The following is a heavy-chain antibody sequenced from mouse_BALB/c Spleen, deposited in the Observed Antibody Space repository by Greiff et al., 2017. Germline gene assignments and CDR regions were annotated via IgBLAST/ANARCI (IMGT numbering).Heavy chain of an antibody. J-gene: IGHJ3*01. CDR1: GFTFSSYG. V-gene: IGHV5-6*01. CDR3: AGDYDRFAY. D-gene: IGHD2-4*01. Sequence: EVKLMESGGDLVKPGGSLKLSCAASGFTFSSYGMSWVRQTPDKRLEWVATISSGGSYTYYPDSVKGRFTISRDNAKNTLYLQMSSLKSEDTAMYYCAGDYDRFAYWGQGTLVTVSA. CDR2: ISSGGSYT.